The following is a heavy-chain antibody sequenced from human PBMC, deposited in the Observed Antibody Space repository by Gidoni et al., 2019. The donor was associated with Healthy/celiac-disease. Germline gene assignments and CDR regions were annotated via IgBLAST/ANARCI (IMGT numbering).Heavy chain of an antibody. Sequence: QVQLVESGGGVVQPGRSLRLSCAASGFTFSSYGMHWVRQAPGKGLEWVAVISYDGSNKYYADSVKGRFTISRDNSKNTLYLQMNSLRAEDTAVYYCAKEQPGYSSSWYGGDYWGQGTLVTVSS. D-gene: IGHD6-13*01. CDR3: AKEQPGYSSSWYGGDY. V-gene: IGHV3-30*18. CDR1: GFTFSSYG. J-gene: IGHJ4*02. CDR2: ISYDGSNK.